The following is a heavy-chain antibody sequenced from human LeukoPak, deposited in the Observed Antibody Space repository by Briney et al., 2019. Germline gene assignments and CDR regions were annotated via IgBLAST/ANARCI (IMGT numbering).Heavy chain of an antibody. CDR3: ARGRHYSSSSSFYFDY. CDR2: IYPGDSDI. Sequence: GESLKISCKGSGYSFASYWIGWVRQMPGKGLGWMGIIYPGDSDIRYSPSFQGQVTISADKSISTAYLQWRSLRASDTAMYFCARGRHYSSSSSFYFDYWGQGTLVTVSS. J-gene: IGHJ4*02. CDR1: GYSFASYW. V-gene: IGHV5-51*01. D-gene: IGHD6-6*01.